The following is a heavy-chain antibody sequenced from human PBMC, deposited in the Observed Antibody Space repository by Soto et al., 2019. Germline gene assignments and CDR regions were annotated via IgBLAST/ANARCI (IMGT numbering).Heavy chain of an antibody. V-gene: IGHV3-23*01. Sequence: GGSLRLSCAASEFSFSSHGMSWVRQAPGKGLEWVSAISGSGGSTYYADSVKGRFTISRDNSKNTLYLQMNSLRAEDTAVYYCARDRLRYLNAIDYWGQGTLVTVSS. D-gene: IGHD3-9*01. CDR1: EFSFSSHG. CDR2: ISGSGGST. J-gene: IGHJ4*02. CDR3: ARDRLRYLNAIDY.